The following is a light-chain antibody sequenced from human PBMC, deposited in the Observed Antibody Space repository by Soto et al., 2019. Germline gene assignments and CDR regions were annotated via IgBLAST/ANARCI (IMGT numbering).Light chain of an antibody. J-gene: IGKJ2*01. V-gene: IGKV4-1*01. CDR2: WAS. Sequence: DVVMTQSPDSLAVSLGERAAINCKSSQNLLFSSNNKNSVAWYQQKPGQPPKLLIYWASTRESGAPDRFSGSGSGTDFTLPISSLQAEDVAVYYCQQYHTTPNTFGQGTKVEIK. CDR1: QNLLFSSNNKNS. CDR3: QQYHTTPNT.